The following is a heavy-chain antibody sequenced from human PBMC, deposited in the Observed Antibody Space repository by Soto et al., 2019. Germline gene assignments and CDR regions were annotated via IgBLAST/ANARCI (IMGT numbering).Heavy chain of an antibody. CDR3: ARDSQLWFGELPYFDY. CDR2: IYYSGST. V-gene: IGHV4-31*03. D-gene: IGHD3-10*01. Sequence: QVQLQESGPGLVKPSQTLSLTCTVSGGSISSGGYYWSWIRQHPGTGLEWNGYIYYSGSTYYNPSLKSRVTISVDTSKNQFSLKLSSVTAADTAVYYCARDSQLWFGELPYFDYWGQGTLVTVSS. J-gene: IGHJ4*02. CDR1: GGSISSGGYY.